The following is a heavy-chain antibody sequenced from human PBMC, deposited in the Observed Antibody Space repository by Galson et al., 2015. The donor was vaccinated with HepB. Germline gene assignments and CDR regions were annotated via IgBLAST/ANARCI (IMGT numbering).Heavy chain of an antibody. V-gene: IGHV5-10-1*01. CDR1: GYSFTSYW. D-gene: IGHD6-13*01. J-gene: IGHJ3*02. CDR3: ARRYSSSWFENDAFDI. CDR2: IDPSDSYT. Sequence: QSGAEVKKPGESLRISCTGSGYSFTSYWISWVRQMPGKGLEWMGRIDPSDSYTNYSPSFQGHVTISADKSISTAYLQWSSLKASDTAMYYCARRYSSSWFENDAFDIWVQGTMVTVAS.